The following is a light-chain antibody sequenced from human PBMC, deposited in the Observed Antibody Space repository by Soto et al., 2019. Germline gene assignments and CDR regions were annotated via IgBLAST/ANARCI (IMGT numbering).Light chain of an antibody. CDR2: STN. V-gene: IGLV8-61*01. J-gene: IGLJ3*02. Sequence: QTVVTQEPSFSVSPGGTVTLTCGLSSGSVSTSYYPSWYQQTPGQAPRTLMYSTNIRSSGVPDRFSGSILGNKAALTITGAQADDESDYYCVLYMGSGIWVFGGGNKLTVL. CDR3: VLYMGSGIWV. CDR1: SGSVSTSYY.